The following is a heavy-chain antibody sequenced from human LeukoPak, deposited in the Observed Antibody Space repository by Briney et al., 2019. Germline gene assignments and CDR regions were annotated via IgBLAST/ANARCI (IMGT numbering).Heavy chain of an antibody. CDR3: ARLTFTATTFVY. D-gene: IGHD6-25*01. V-gene: IGHV3-7*01. CDR1: GFSISNYW. J-gene: IGHJ4*02. CDR2: INPDGSDK. Sequence: GGSLRLSCVAPGFSISNYWMSWVRQAPGKGLEWVANINPDGSDKYHVDSVKGRFTISRDNGENSLYLQMNSLRAEDTAVYYCARLTFTATTFVYWGQGALVTVSS.